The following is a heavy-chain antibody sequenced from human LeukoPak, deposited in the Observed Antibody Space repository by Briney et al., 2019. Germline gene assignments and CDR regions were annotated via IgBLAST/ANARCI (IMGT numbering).Heavy chain of an antibody. CDR2: ISAYNGNT. CDR1: GYTFTSYG. D-gene: IGHD6-6*01. CDR3: ARGVAARPSFNWFDP. Sequence: ASVKVSCKASGYTFTSYGISWVRQAPGQGLEWMGWISAYNGNTNYAQKLQGRVTMTTDTSTSTAYMELRSLRSDDTAVYYCARGVAARPSFNWFDPWGQGTLVTVSS. V-gene: IGHV1-18*01. J-gene: IGHJ5*02.